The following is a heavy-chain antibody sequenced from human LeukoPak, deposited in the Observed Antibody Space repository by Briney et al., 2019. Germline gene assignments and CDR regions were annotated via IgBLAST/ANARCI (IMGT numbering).Heavy chain of an antibody. D-gene: IGHD5-18*01. V-gene: IGHV3-7*01. J-gene: IGHJ6*03. CDR2: IKQDGSEK. Sequence: GGSLRLSCAASGFTFSSYWMSWVRQAPGKGLEWVANIKQDGSEKYYVDSVKGRFTISRDNAKNSLYLQMNSLRAEDTAVYYCAREGYSYGRDYYYYYMGVWGKGTTVTVSS. CDR1: GFTFSSYW. CDR3: AREGYSYGRDYYYYYMGV.